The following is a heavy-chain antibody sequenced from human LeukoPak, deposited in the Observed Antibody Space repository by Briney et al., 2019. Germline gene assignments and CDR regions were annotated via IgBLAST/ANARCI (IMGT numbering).Heavy chain of an antibody. CDR1: EFTFDNYA. Sequence: TGGSLRLSCAASEFTFDNYAMSWVRQAPGKGLEWVSVISGSGYYSYYADSVKGRFTVSRDNSKNTLYLQMNSLRAEDTAVYYCANLDDFWSGYFDYWGQGTLVTVSS. CDR3: ANLDDFWSGYFDY. J-gene: IGHJ4*02. D-gene: IGHD3-3*01. CDR2: ISGSGYYS. V-gene: IGHV3-23*01.